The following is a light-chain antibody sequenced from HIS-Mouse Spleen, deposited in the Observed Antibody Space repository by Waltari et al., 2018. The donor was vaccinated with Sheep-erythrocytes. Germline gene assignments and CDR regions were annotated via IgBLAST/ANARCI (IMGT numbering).Light chain of an antibody. J-gene: IGKJ4*01. Sequence: DIVMTQSPDSLAVSLGERATINCKSSQSVLYSSNNKNYLAWYQQTPGQPPKLLIYWASTRESGVPDRFSGSGYGTDFTLTSSSLQAEDVAVYYCQQYYSTLTFGGGTKVEIK. CDR1: QSVLYSSNNKNY. CDR2: WAS. CDR3: QQYYSTLT. V-gene: IGKV4-1*01.